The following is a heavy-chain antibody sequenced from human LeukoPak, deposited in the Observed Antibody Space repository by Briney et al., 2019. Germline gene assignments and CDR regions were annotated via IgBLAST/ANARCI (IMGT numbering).Heavy chain of an antibody. V-gene: IGHV3-33*01. CDR2: IWYDGSNK. D-gene: IGHD3-16*01. CDR1: GFIFSNYG. CDR3: VRDGEGHKYGWVY. J-gene: IGHJ4*02. Sequence: GGCLTLFCAASGFIFSNYGMHWVRQAPGKGLEWVAVIWYDGSNKYYADSVKGRFTIYRDNSKNTLSLQMNNLRAEDAARYYCVRDGEGHKYGWVYWGEGTGVSVSS.